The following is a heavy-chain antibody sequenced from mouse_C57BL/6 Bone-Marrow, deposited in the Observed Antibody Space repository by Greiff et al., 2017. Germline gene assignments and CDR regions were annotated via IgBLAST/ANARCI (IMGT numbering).Heavy chain of an antibody. V-gene: IGHV5-15*01. D-gene: IGHD1-1*01. J-gene: IGHJ4*01. CDR1: GFTFSDYG. Sequence: EVQGVESGGGLVQPGGSLKLSCAASGFTFSDYGMAWVRQAPRKGPEWVAFISNLAYSIYYADTVTGRFTISRENAKNTLYLEMSSLRSEDTAMYYCARRDYYGSSLYAMDYWGQGTSVTVSS. CDR2: ISNLAYSI. CDR3: ARRDYYGSSLYAMDY.